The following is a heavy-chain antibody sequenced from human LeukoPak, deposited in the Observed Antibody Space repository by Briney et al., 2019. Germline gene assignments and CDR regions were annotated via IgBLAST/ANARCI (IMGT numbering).Heavy chain of an antibody. CDR3: ARVITDCYPSFCSYYMDV. J-gene: IGHJ6*03. Sequence: SGTLSLTCTVSGGSISSYDWVWIRQPPGKRLEWIGFMYYSGRTKYNPSLKSRVTRSADTSKNQFSLRLSSVTAADTAVYYCARVITDCYPSFCSYYMDVWGKGTTVTVSS. CDR2: MYYSGRT. V-gene: IGHV4-59*01. D-gene: IGHD2-21*02. CDR1: GGSISSYD.